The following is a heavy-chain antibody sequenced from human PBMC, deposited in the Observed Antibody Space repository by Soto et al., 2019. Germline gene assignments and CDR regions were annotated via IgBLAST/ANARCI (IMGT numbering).Heavy chain of an antibody. D-gene: IGHD1-26*01. V-gene: IGHV4-38-2*01. CDR3: ARGGGSDSFDY. CDR2: IYHSGST. Sequence: NPSETLSLTCAVSGYSISSGYYWGWIRQPPGKGLEWIGSIYHSGSTYYNPSLKSRVTISVDTSKNQFSLKLSSVTAADTAVYYCARGGGSDSFDYWGQGILVTVSS. J-gene: IGHJ4*02. CDR1: GYSISSGYY.